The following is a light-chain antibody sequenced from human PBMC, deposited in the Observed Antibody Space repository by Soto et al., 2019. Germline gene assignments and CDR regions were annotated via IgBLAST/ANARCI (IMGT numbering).Light chain of an antibody. V-gene: IGLV2-23*01. CDR1: SSDVGHYNL. CDR2: EDN. CDR3: CSYAGVTTLV. Sequence: QSALTQPASVSGSPGQSITISCTGTSSDVGHYNLVSWYQQHPGKAPKVLIFEDNQRPSGVSDRFSASKSGNTASPTISGLQAEDEADYYCCSYAGVTTLVFGGGTQLTVL. J-gene: IGLJ2*01.